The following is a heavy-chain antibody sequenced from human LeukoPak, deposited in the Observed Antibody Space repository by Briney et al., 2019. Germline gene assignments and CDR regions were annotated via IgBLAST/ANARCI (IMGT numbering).Heavy chain of an antibody. V-gene: IGHV1-8*01. CDR2: MNPNSGNT. D-gene: IGHD2-2*01. CDR1: GYTFTSYD. J-gene: IGHJ5*02. CDR3: ARGYCSSTSCYHWFDP. Sequence: ASVKVSCKASGYTFTSYDINWVRQATGQGLEWMGWMNPNSGNTGYAQKFQGRVTVTRNTSISTAYMELSSLRSEDTAVYYCARGYCSSTSCYHWFDPWGQGTLVTVSS.